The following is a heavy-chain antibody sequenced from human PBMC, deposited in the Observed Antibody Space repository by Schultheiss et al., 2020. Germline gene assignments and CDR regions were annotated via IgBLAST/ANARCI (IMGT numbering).Heavy chain of an antibody. CDR2: IKQDGSEK. V-gene: IGHV3-7*01. J-gene: IGHJ4*02. CDR3: ARDGDGDEAAAAVY. D-gene: IGHD6-25*01. CDR1: GFTFSSYE. Sequence: GGSLRLSCAASGFTFSSYEMNWVRQAPGKGLEWVANIKQDGSEKYYADSVKGRFTISRDNSKNTLYLQMNSLRAEDTAVYYCARDGDGDEAAAAVYWGQGTLVTVSS.